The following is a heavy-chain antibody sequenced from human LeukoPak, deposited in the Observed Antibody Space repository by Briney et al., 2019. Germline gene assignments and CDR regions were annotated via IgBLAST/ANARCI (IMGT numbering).Heavy chain of an antibody. J-gene: IGHJ5*02. CDR3: ARKTWWFNWFDP. Sequence: SETLSLTCTVYGGSFSGYYWSRIRQPPGKGLEWIGEINHSGSTNYNPSLKSRVTISVDTSKNQFSLKLSSVTAADTAVYYCARKTWWFNWFDPWGQGTLVTVPS. CDR2: INHSGST. D-gene: IGHD2-15*01. CDR1: GGSFSGYY. V-gene: IGHV4-34*01.